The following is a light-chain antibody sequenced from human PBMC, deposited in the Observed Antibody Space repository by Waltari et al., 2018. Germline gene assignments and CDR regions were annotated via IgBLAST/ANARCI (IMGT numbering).Light chain of an antibody. CDR2: AAS. J-gene: IGKJ4*01. Sequence: DIQVTQSPSFLSASVGDRVTITCRASQGISSYLACHQQKPGKAPKLLIYAASTLQRGGPSRLSGRGSGTEFTLTISSLQPEDFATYYCQQYKSYPLTFGGGTKVEI. CDR1: QGISSY. V-gene: IGKV1-9*01. CDR3: QQYKSYPLT.